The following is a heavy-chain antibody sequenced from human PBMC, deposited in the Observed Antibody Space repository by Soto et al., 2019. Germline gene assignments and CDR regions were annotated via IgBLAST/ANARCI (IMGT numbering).Heavy chain of an antibody. Sequence: GGSLRLSCAASGFTFSSYAMSWVRQAPGKGLEWVSAIGASGAGTYYAEYVKGRFTISRDNSKNTLYLQMNSLRAEDTAVYYCALRKTGSYFHYRGQGTLVTVSS. CDR2: IGASGAGT. V-gene: IGHV3-23*01. CDR3: ALRKTGSYFHY. CDR1: GFTFSSYA. D-gene: IGHD1-26*01. J-gene: IGHJ4*02.